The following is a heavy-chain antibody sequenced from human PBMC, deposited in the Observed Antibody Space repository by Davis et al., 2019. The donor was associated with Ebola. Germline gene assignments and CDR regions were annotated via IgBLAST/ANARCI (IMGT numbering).Heavy chain of an antibody. V-gene: IGHV3-21*01. J-gene: IGHJ4*02. CDR1: GFTFSSYS. Sequence: GESLKISCAASGFTFSSYSMNWVRQAPGKGLEWVSSISSSSSYIYYADSVKGRFTISRDNAKNSLYLQMNSLRAEDTAVYYCARSEVDIFGVVIRDYWGQGTLVTVSS. CDR2: ISSSSSYI. D-gene: IGHD3-3*01. CDR3: ARSEVDIFGVVIRDY.